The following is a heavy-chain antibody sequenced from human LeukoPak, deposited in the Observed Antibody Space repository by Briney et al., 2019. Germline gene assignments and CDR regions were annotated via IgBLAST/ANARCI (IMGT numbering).Heavy chain of an antibody. Sequence: GGSLRLSCEASGFTFSSYSMNWVRQAPGKGLEWVSSISSSSSYIYYADSVKGRFTISRDNAKNSLYLQMNSLRAEDTAVYYCARGVITMIVVVITPNDAFDIWGQGTMVTVSS. V-gene: IGHV3-21*01. CDR3: ARGVITMIVVVITPNDAFDI. J-gene: IGHJ3*02. CDR1: GFTFSSYS. D-gene: IGHD3-22*01. CDR2: ISSSSSYI.